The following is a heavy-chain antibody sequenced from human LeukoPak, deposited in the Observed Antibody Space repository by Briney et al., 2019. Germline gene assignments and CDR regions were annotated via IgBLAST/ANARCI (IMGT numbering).Heavy chain of an antibody. CDR3: ARVSEERRGYSSSWPYWYFDL. CDR2: MNPHSGNT. J-gene: IGHJ2*01. Sequence: ASVNVSCKASGYTFTSYDINWVRRAPAQRHEWVLWMNPHSGNTGYAQKFQGRVTMTRNTSISTAYMELSSLRSEDTAVYYCARVSEERRGYSSSWPYWYFDLWGRGTLVTVSS. V-gene: IGHV1-8*01. CDR1: GYTFTSYD. D-gene: IGHD6-13*01.